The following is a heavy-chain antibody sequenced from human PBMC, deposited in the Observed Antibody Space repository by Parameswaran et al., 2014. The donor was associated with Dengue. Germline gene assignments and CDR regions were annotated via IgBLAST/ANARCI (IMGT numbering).Heavy chain of an antibody. J-gene: IGHJ2*01. CDR2: INHSGST. CDR3: ARGYWYFDL. Sequence: PPGKGLEWIGEINHSGSTNYNPSLKSRVTISVDTSKNQFSLKLSSVTAADTAVYYCARGYWYFDLWGRGTLVTVSS. V-gene: IGHV4-34*01.